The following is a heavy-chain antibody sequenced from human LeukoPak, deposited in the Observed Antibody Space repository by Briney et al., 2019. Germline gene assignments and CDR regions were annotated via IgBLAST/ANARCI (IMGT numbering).Heavy chain of an antibody. CDR1: GGSISSYY. CDR2: IYYSGST. V-gene: IGHV4-59*01. Sequence: ASETLSLTCTVSGGSISSYYWSWIRQPPGKGLEWNRYIYYSGSTNYNPSLKSRVTISVDTSKNQFSLKLSSVTAADTAVYYCARSSYYYMDVWGKGTTVTVSS. J-gene: IGHJ6*03. CDR3: ARSSYYYMDV.